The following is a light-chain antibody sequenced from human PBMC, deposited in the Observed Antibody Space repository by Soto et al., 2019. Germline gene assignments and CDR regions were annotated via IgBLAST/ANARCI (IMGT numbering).Light chain of an antibody. CDR2: DAS. Sequence: EIVFTQSPDTLSLSPGERATLSCRASQSVRSERLAWYQHKRGQAPRLVIFDASSRATGIPARFSASGTGTDFTLTISDVQPEDFAVYYCQQYGSSPRTFGQGTKVDIK. CDR1: QSVRSER. J-gene: IGKJ1*01. V-gene: IGKV3-20*01. CDR3: QQYGSSPRT.